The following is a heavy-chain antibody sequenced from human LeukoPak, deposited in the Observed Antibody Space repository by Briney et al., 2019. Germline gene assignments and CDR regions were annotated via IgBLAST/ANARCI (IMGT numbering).Heavy chain of an antibody. CDR2: ISWNSGII. CDR1: GFTFHDYA. J-gene: IGHJ6*04. V-gene: IGHV3-9*01. Sequence: GGSLRLSCAASGFTFHDYAMHWVRQAPGKGLEWVSGISWNSGIIGYADSVKGRFTISRDNAKNSLYLQMNSLRAEDTAVYYCAELGITMIGGVWGKGTTVTISS. CDR3: AELGITMIGGV. D-gene: IGHD3-10*02.